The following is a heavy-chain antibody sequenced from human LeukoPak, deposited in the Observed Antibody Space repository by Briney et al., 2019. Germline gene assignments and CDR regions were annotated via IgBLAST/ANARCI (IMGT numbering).Heavy chain of an antibody. V-gene: IGHV3-23*01. D-gene: IGHD3-22*01. CDR3: AKDQIDRSGYYYN. Sequence: GPLRLSCAASGFTFSSYAMSWVRQAPGKGLEWVSAISGSGGSTYYADSVKGRFTISRDNSKNTLYLQMNSLRAEDTAVYYCAKDQIDRSGYYYNWGQGTLVTVSS. CDR1: GFTFSSYA. J-gene: IGHJ4*02. CDR2: ISGSGGST.